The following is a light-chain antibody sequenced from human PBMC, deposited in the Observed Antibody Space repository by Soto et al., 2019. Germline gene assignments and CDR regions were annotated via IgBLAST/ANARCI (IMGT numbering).Light chain of an antibody. J-gene: IGKJ1*01. CDR1: QSISNH. V-gene: IGKV1-39*01. Sequence: DIQMTQSPSSLSASVEDRVIITCRASQSISNHLNWYQQKPGKAPKLLIFAASSLQSGVPSRFSGSRSGPEFTLTISSLQPDDFATYYCQQYGTYLWTFGQGTKVDIK. CDR2: AAS. CDR3: QQYGTYLWT.